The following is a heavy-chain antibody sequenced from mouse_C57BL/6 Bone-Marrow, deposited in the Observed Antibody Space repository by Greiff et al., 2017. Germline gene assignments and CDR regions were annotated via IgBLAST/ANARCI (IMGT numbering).Heavy chain of an antibody. CDR3: TREGAAIYGSNWYFDV. Sequence: VQLQQSGAELVRPGASVTLSCKASGYTFTDYEMHWVKQTPVHGLEWIGAIDPETGGTAYNQKFKGKAILTADKSSSTAYMELRSLTSEDSAVYYCTREGAAIYGSNWYFDVWGTGTTVTVSS. CDR1: GYTFTDYE. D-gene: IGHD1-1*01. J-gene: IGHJ1*03. V-gene: IGHV1-15*01. CDR2: IDPETGGT.